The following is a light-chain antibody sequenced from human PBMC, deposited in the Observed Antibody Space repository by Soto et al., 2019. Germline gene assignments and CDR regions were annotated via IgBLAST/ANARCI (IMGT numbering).Light chain of an antibody. J-gene: IGKJ1*01. CDR1: PSVSSTY. CDR3: QKYGSSPPT. V-gene: IGKV3-20*01. CDR2: GES. Sequence: DILLTQSPGTRSLSPGERAPLSSRASPSVSSTYLAWYQQKPGQAPRILIYGESSRATGIPDRFSGGGSGTDLNLTINRLEPEDFALYYCQKYGSSPPTCGQGTKVDIK.